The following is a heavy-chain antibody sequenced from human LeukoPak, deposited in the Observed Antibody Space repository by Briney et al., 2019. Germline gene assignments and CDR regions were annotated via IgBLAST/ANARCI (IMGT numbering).Heavy chain of an antibody. D-gene: IGHD3-10*01. CDR1: GGSFSGYY. J-gene: IGHJ4*02. V-gene: IGHV4-34*01. Sequence: PSETLSLTCAVYGGSFSGYYWSWIRQPPGKGLEWIGEINHSGSTNYNPPLKSQVTISVDTSKNQFSLKLSSVTAADTAVYYCARGLGRFGELLGCYFDYWGQGTLVTVSS. CDR2: INHSGST. CDR3: ARGLGRFGELLGCYFDY.